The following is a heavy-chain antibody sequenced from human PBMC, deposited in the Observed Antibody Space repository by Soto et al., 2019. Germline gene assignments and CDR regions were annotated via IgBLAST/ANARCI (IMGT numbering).Heavy chain of an antibody. CDR1: GFIFSDYA. Sequence: TGGSLRLSCAASGFIFSDYAMTWVRQAPGRGLEWVSTISGTRGRQRNTFYTASVKGRFTVTRDNSRNTLFLQMNSLRVEDTAVYYCAKTMARLGGYDMSWLAPWGQGTLVTVSS. CDR3: AKTMARLGGYDMSWLAP. D-gene: IGHD5-12*01. CDR2: ISGTRGRQRNT. J-gene: IGHJ5*02. V-gene: IGHV3-23*01.